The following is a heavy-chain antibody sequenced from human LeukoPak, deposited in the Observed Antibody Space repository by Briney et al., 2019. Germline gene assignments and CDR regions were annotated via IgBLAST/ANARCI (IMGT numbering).Heavy chain of an antibody. J-gene: IGHJ4*02. CDR2: ISGSGGST. Sequence: PGGSLRLSCTVSGFTFDDYAMTWVRQAPGKGLEWVSSISGSGGSTYYADSVKGRFTISRDNSKNTLYLQMYSLRAEDTAVYYCAKVEGASKASVYWGQGALVTVSS. D-gene: IGHD1-1*01. V-gene: IGHV3-23*01. CDR3: AKVEGASKASVY. CDR1: GFTFDDYA.